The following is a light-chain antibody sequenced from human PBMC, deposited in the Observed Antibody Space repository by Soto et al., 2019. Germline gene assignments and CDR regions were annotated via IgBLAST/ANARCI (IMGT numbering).Light chain of an antibody. CDR1: SSNIGTNA. J-gene: IGLJ1*01. CDR3: AAWDDSLNGYV. CDR2: NNN. Sequence: QSVLTQPSSASGTPGQRVTISCSGGSSNIGTNAVNWYQQLPGTAPKLLIYNNNQRPSGVPDRFSGSKSGTSASLAISGLQSEDEADYYCAAWDDSLNGYVFGTGTRSPS. V-gene: IGLV1-44*01.